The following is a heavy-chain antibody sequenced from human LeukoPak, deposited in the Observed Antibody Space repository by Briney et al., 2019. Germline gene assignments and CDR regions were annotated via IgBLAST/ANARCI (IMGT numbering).Heavy chain of an antibody. V-gene: IGHV1-18*01. CDR3: ARRTALDCSSTSCYFNYYYYGMDV. Sequence: LGASVKVSCKASGYTFTSYGISWVRQAPGQGLEWMGWISAYNGNTNYAQKLQGRVTVTTDTSTSTAYMELRSLRSDDTAVYYCARRTALDCSSTSCYFNYYYYGMDVWGQGTTVTVSS. J-gene: IGHJ6*02. D-gene: IGHD2-2*01. CDR2: ISAYNGNT. CDR1: GYTFTSYG.